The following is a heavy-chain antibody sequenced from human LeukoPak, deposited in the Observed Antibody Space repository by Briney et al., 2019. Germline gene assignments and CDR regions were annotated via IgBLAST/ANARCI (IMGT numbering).Heavy chain of an antibody. D-gene: IGHD6-13*01. J-gene: IGHJ4*02. CDR2: ISSRSSYI. V-gene: IGHV3-21*01. Sequence: GGSLRLSCAASGFTFSSYSMNWVRQAPGKGLEWVSSISSRSSYIYYADPVKGRFTISRDNAKNSLYLQMNSLRAEDTAVYYCARDWKGGIAAAGTFFDYWGQGTLVTVSS. CDR3: ARDWKGGIAAAGTFFDY. CDR1: GFTFSSYS.